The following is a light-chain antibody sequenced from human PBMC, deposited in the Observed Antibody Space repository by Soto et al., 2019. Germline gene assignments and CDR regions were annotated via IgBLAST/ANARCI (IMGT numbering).Light chain of an antibody. J-gene: IGKJ2*01. CDR3: HQYGSSPYT. Sequence: EIVLTQSPGTLSLSPGERATLSCRASQSVSSSYLAWYQQKPGQAHRLLIYGASSRATGIPDRFSGSGSGKDFTLTISRLEPEDFAVYYCHQYGSSPYTFGQGTKLEIK. CDR2: GAS. V-gene: IGKV3-20*01. CDR1: QSVSSSY.